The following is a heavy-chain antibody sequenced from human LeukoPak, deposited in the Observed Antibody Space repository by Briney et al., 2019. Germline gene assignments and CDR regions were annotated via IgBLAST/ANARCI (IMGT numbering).Heavy chain of an antibody. D-gene: IGHD6-13*01. J-gene: IGHJ6*02. V-gene: IGHV1-46*01. Sequence: ASVKVSFKASGYTFTSYYMHWVRQAPGQGLECMGIINPSGGSTSYAQKFQGRVTMTRDTSTSTVYMELSSLRSEDTAVYYCARDTHNQQPNPYYYYGMDVWGQGTTVTVSS. CDR1: GYTFTSYY. CDR3: ARDTHNQQPNPYYYYGMDV. CDR2: INPSGGST.